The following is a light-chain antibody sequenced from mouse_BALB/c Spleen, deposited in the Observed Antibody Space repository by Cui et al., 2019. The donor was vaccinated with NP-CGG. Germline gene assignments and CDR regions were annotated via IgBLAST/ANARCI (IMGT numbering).Light chain of an antibody. CDR3: ALWYSNHWV. V-gene: IGLV1*01. CDR1: TGAVTTSNY. CDR2: GTN. J-gene: IGLJ1*01. Sequence: QAVVTQESALTTSPGETVTVTCRSSTGAVTTSNYANWVQEKPDHLFTVLIGGTNNRAPGVPARFSGSLIGDKAALTITGAQTEDEAIYFCALWYSNHWVFGGGTKLTVL.